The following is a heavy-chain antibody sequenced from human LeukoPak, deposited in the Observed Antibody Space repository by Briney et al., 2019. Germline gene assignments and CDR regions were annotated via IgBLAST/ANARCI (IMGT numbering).Heavy chain of an antibody. CDR2: ISSSGSTI. CDR3: ARDHYDSSGYYPHDAFDI. V-gene: IGHV3-11*04. J-gene: IGHJ3*02. CDR1: GFTFSDYY. D-gene: IGHD3-22*01. Sequence: GGSLRLSCAASGFTFSDYYMTWLRQAPGKGLEWISGISSSGSTIYYTDSLKGRFTISRDNAKNSLYLQMNSLRAEDTAVYYCARDHYDSSGYYPHDAFDIWGQGTMVTVSS.